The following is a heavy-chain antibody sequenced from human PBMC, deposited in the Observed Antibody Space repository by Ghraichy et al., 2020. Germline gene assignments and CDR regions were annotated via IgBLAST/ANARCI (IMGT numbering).Heavy chain of an antibody. CDR2: ISAYNGNT. Sequence: ASVKVSCKASGYTFTSYGISWVRQAPGQGLEWMGWISAYNGNTNYAQKLQGRVTMTTDTSTSTAYMELRSLRSDDTAVYYCARGRNRQQLVLEYFDYWGQGTLVTVSS. J-gene: IGHJ4*02. V-gene: IGHV1-18*04. CDR1: GYTFTSYG. D-gene: IGHD6-13*01. CDR3: ARGRNRQQLVLEYFDY.